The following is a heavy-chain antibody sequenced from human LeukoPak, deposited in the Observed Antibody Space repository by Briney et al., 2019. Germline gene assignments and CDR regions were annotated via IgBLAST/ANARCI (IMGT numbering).Heavy chain of an antibody. CDR3: AKDYGSGTLFLLYFDY. D-gene: IGHD3-10*01. Sequence: GGSLRLSCAASGFTFSSYAMSWVRQAPGKGLEWVSFITSTDGGTYYADSVKGRFTISRDNSKNTLYLQMNSLRAEDTAVYYCAKDYGSGTLFLLYFDYWGQGTLVTVSS. J-gene: IGHJ4*02. CDR2: ITSTDGGT. V-gene: IGHV3-23*01. CDR1: GFTFSSYA.